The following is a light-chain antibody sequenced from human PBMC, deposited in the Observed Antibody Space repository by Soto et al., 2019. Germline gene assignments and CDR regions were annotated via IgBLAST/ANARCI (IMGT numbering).Light chain of an antibody. V-gene: IGKV3-20*01. Sequence: EVVMTQSPGTLSVSPGERVTLSCRASQSVSNKLVWYQRKPGQAPRLLIYGPSSRAAGIPDRFSGSGSGTDFTLTISRLEPEDFAVYYCHQYGSSPRTFGQGTRLEI. CDR1: QSVSNK. J-gene: IGKJ5*01. CDR3: HQYGSSPRT. CDR2: GPS.